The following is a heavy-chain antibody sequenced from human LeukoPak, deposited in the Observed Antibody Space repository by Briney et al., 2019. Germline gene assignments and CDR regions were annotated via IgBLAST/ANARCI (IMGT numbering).Heavy chain of an antibody. D-gene: IGHD3-16*01. CDR1: GFIVNNNY. CDR2: IHRGGST. V-gene: IGHV3-66*01. CDR3: ARGWGAEPFDY. Sequence: GGSLRLSCTASGFIVNNNYMSWVRQAPGKGLEWVSVIHRGGSTYYADSVKGRFTISRDISKNTLYFQMNSLRAEDTAVYYCARGWGAEPFDYWGQGTLVTVSS. J-gene: IGHJ4*02.